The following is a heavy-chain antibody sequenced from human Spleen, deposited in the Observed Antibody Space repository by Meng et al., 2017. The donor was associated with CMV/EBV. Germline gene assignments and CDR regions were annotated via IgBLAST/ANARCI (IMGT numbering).Heavy chain of an antibody. CDR3: ARDPRGSSGWYWFDP. V-gene: IGHV4-59*12. CDR2: IYYSGST. CDR1: GGSISSYY. J-gene: IGHJ5*02. D-gene: IGHD6-19*01. Sequence: SETLSLTCTVSGGSISSYYWSWIRQPPGKGLEWIGYIYYSGSTYYNPSLKSRVTISVDKSKNQFSLKLSSVTAADTAVYYCARDPRGSSGWYWFDPWGQGTLVTVSS.